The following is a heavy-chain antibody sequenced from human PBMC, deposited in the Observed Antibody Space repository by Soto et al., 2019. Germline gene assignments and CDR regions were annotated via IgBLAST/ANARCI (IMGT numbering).Heavy chain of an antibody. CDR2: IYYSGST. CDR1: GGSISSGGYY. CDR3: AREASSMVVAYGMDV. V-gene: IGHV4-31*11. Sequence: PSETLSLTCAVSGGSISSGGYYWSWIRQHPGKGLEWIGYIYYSGSTYYNPSLKSRVTISVDTSKNQFSLKLSSVTAADTAVYYCAREASSMVVAYGMDVWGQGTTVTVSS. J-gene: IGHJ6*02. D-gene: IGHD2-15*01.